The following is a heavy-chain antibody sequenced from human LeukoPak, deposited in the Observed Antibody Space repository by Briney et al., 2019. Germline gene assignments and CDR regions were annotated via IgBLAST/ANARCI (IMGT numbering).Heavy chain of an antibody. CDR3: ARRTGKVGYCSSTSCYPTGYFQH. V-gene: IGHV4-34*01. CDR1: GGSFSGYY. CDR2: INHSGST. J-gene: IGHJ1*01. Sequence: SETLSLTCAVYGGSFSGYYWSWIRQPPGKGLEWIGEINHSGSTNYNPSLKSRVTISVDTSKNQFSLKLSSVTAADTAVYYCARRTGKVGYCSSTSCYPTGYFQHWGQGTLVTVSS. D-gene: IGHD2-2*01.